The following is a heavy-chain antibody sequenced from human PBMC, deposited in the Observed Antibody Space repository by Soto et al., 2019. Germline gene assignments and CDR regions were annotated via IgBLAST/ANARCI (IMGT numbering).Heavy chain of an antibody. CDR2: IIPIFGTA. CDR3: AEPQYYYDSSGYYSYYFDY. CDR1: GGTFSSYA. J-gene: IGHJ4*02. Sequence: QVQLVQSGAEVKKPGSSVKVSCKASGGTFSSYAISWVRQAPGQGLEWMGGIIPIFGTANYAQKFQGRVTITADKSTSTAYMELSSLRSEDTAVYYCAEPQYYYDSSGYYSYYFDYWGQGTLVTVSS. V-gene: IGHV1-69*06. D-gene: IGHD3-22*01.